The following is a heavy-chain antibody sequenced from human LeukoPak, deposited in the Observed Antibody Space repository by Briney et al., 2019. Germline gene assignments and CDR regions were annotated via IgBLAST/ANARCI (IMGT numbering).Heavy chain of an antibody. D-gene: IGHD6-19*01. CDR1: GYTFSGYY. J-gene: IGHJ4*02. Sequence: ASVKVSCKASGYTFSGYYMHWVRQAPGQGLEWMGWINPNSGGTNYAQKFQGRVAMTRDTSISTAYMELRRLRSDDTAVYYCVRLGYTSGSDYWGQGTLVTVSS. CDR2: INPNSGGT. V-gene: IGHV1-2*02. CDR3: VRLGYTSGSDY.